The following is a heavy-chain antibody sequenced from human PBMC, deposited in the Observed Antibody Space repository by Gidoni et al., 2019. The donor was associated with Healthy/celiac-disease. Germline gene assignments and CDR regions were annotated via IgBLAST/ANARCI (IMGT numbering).Heavy chain of an antibody. Sequence: VQPGRSLRLFCAASGFTFDDYAMHWVRQAPGKGLEWVSGISWNSGSIGYADSVKGRFTISRDNAKNSLYLQMNSLRAEDTALYYCAKDISLDRYGLDYWGQGTLVTVSS. V-gene: IGHV3-9*01. CDR2: ISWNSGSI. J-gene: IGHJ4*02. CDR1: GFTFDDYA. CDR3: AKDISLDRYGLDY. D-gene: IGHD5-18*01.